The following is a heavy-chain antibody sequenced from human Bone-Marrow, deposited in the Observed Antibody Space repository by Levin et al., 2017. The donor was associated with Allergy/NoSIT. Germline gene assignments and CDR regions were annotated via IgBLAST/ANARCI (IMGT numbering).Heavy chain of an antibody. V-gene: IGHV1-69*01. CDR3: ARGINYDFWSGYYTFDY. D-gene: IGHD3-3*01. J-gene: IGHJ4*02. Sequence: KISCKASGGTFSSYAISWVRQAPGQGLEWMGGIIPIFGTANYAQKFQGRVTITADESTSTAYMELSSLRSEDTAVYYCARGINYDFWSGYYTFDYWGQGTLVTVSS. CDR2: IIPIFGTA. CDR1: GGTFSSYA.